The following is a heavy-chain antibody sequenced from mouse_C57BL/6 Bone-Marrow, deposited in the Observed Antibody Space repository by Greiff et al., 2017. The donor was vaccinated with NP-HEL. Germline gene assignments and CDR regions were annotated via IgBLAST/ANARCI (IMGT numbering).Heavy chain of an antibody. V-gene: IGHV5-4*01. CDR3: AREGEYYFDY. CDR1: GFTFSSYA. CDR2: LSDGGSYT. Sequence: EVKVEESGGGLVKPGGSLKLSCAASGFTFSSYAMSWVRQTPEKRLEWVATLSDGGSYTYYPDNVKGRFTISRDNAKNNLYLQMSHLKSEDTAMYYCAREGEYYFDYWGQGTTLTVSS. J-gene: IGHJ2*01.